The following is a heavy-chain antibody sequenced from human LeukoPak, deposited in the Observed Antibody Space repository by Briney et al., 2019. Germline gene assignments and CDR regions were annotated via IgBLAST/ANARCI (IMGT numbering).Heavy chain of an antibody. Sequence: GGSLRLSCAASGFTFSDYYMSWIRLAPGKGLEWVSYISSIGSTIYYEDSVKGRFTMSRDKAKNSLYLQMNSLRAEDPAVYYCARDAGSGSFDYWGQGTLVTVSS. CDR3: ARDAGSGSFDY. V-gene: IGHV3-11*01. CDR1: GFTFSDYY. J-gene: IGHJ4*02. CDR2: ISSIGSTI. D-gene: IGHD1-26*01.